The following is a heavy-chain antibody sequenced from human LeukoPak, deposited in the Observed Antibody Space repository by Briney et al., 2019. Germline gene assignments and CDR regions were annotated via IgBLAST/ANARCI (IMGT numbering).Heavy chain of an antibody. Sequence: GGSLRLSCAASGFTFSSYGMSWVRQAPGKGLEWVSAISGSGGSTYYADSVKGRFTISRDNSKNTLYLQMNSLRAEDTAVYYCAKDPHYDILTGYYVEAGYANYYMDVWGKGTTVTISS. J-gene: IGHJ6*03. CDR1: GFTFSSYG. CDR3: AKDPHYDILTGYYVEAGYANYYMDV. V-gene: IGHV3-23*01. CDR2: ISGSGGST. D-gene: IGHD3-9*01.